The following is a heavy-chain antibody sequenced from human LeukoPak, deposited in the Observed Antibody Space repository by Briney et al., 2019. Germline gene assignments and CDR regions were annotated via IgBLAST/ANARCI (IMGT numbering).Heavy chain of an antibody. J-gene: IGHJ6*02. CDR2: INSSGGST. D-gene: IGHD2-8*01. CDR3: AREDVVLVDAVRYYYYGMDV. CDR1: GYNFISYY. Sequence: GASVKVSCKASGYNFISYYMHWVRPAPGQGLEWMGIINSSGGSTSYAQKFQDRVTMTRDTSTSTVYMELSSLKSEDTAVYYCAREDVVLVDAVRYYYYGMDVWGQGTTVTVSS. V-gene: IGHV1-46*01.